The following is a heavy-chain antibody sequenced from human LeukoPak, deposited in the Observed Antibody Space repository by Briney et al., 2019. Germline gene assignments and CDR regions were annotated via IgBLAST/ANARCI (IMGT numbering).Heavy chain of an antibody. D-gene: IGHD2-2*01. J-gene: IGHJ4*02. CDR3: ARDFGPTVAVLHY. CDR2: IWYDGSNK. V-gene: IGHV3-33*08. CDR1: GFTFSSYG. Sequence: PGGSLRLSCAASGFTFSSYGMHWVRQAPGKGLEWVAVIWYDGSNKYYADSAKGRFTISRDNSKNTLYLQMNSLRADDTAVYYCARDFGPTVAVLHYWGQGTLVTVSS.